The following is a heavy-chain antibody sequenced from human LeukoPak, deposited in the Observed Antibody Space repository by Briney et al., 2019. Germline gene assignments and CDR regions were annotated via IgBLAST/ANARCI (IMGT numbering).Heavy chain of an antibody. Sequence: PSETLSLTCTVSGGSISSGSYYWSWIRQPAGKGLEWIGRIYTSGSTNYNPSLKSRVTISVDTSKNQFSLKLSSVTAADTAVYYCARCLFYSDSRGYFSPCYMDVWGKGTTVTISS. J-gene: IGHJ6*03. CDR3: ARCLFYSDSRGYFSPCYMDV. CDR2: IYTSGST. V-gene: IGHV4-61*02. D-gene: IGHD3-22*01. CDR1: GGSISSGSYY.